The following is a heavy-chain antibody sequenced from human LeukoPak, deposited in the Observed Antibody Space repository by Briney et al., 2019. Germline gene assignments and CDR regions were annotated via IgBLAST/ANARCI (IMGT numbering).Heavy chain of an antibody. D-gene: IGHD2-15*01. CDR3: AREGYCGGGSCYSPYYGLDV. CDR2: IRNKANSYTT. J-gene: IGHJ6*02. CDR1: GDTSSDHY. Sequence: GGSLRLSCAASGDTSSDHYMDWVRQAPGKGLEWVGRIRNKANSYTTEYAASVKGRFTISRDDSKKSLYLQMNSLKTEDTAVYYCAREGYCGGGSCYSPYYGLDVWGQRTRLTVSS. V-gene: IGHV3-72*01.